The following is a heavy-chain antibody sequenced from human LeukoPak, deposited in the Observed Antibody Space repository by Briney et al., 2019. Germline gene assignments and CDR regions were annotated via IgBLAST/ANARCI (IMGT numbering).Heavy chain of an antibody. J-gene: IGHJ4*02. CDR3: ARGRITMVRGVTNPPDY. Sequence: ASVKVSCKASGYTFTSYDINWVRQATGQGLEWMGWMNPNSGNTGYAQKFQGRVTMTRNTSISTAYMELSSLRSEDTAVYYCARGRITMVRGVTNPPDYWGQGTLVTVSS. V-gene: IGHV1-8*01. D-gene: IGHD3-10*01. CDR2: MNPNSGNT. CDR1: GYTFTSYD.